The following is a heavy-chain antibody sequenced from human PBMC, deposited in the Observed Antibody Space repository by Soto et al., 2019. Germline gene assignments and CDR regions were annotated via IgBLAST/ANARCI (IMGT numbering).Heavy chain of an antibody. J-gene: IGHJ4*02. D-gene: IGHD2-8*01. Sequence: PGGSLRLSCAASGFTFSSYAMSWVRQAPGKGLEWVSAISGSGGSTYYADSVKGRFTISRDNSKNTLYLQMNSLRAEDTAVYYCAKGRIVLMVYAEFDYWGQGTLVTAPQ. CDR2: ISGSGGST. V-gene: IGHV3-23*01. CDR3: AKGRIVLMVYAEFDY. CDR1: GFTFSSYA.